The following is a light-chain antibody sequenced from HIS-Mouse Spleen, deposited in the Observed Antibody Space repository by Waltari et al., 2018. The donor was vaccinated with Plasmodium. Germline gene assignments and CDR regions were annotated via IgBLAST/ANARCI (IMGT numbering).Light chain of an antibody. CDR1: QCVSSN. V-gene: IGKV3-15*01. CDR2: GAS. J-gene: IGKJ3*01. Sequence: EIVMTQSPATLSVSPGERATRSCRASQCVSSNLAWYQQKPGQAPRLLIYGASTRATGIPARFSGSGSGTEFTLTISSLQSEDFAVYYCQQYNNWSFTFGPGTKVDIK. CDR3: QQYNNWSFT.